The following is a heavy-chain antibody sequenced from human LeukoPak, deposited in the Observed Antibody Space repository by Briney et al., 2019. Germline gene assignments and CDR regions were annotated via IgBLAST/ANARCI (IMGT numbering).Heavy chain of an antibody. J-gene: IGHJ6*03. V-gene: IGHV4-39*07. CDR1: GGSISSGGYY. CDR3: AREARFLEWFQYYYYMDV. D-gene: IGHD3-3*01. CDR2: INHSGST. Sequence: SETLSLTCSVSGGSISSGGYYWSWIRQPPGKGLEWIGEINHSGSTNYNPSLKSRVTISVDTSKNQFSLKLSSVTAADTAVYYCAREARFLEWFQYYYYMDVWGKGTTVTVSS.